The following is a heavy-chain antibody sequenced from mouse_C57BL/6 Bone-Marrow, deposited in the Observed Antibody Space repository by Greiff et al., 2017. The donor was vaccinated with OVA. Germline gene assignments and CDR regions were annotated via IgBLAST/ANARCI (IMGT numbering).Heavy chain of an antibody. CDR1: GYTFTDYY. V-gene: IGHV1-75*01. Sequence: VQLQESGPELVKPGASVKISCKASGYTFTDYYINWVKQRPGQGLEWIGWIFPGSGSTYYNEKFKGKATLTVDKSSSTAYMLLSSLTSEDSAVYFCAREDNYYGKFYWYFDVWGTGTTVTVSS. J-gene: IGHJ1*03. CDR2: IFPGSGST. CDR3: AREDNYYGKFYWYFDV. D-gene: IGHD2-1*01.